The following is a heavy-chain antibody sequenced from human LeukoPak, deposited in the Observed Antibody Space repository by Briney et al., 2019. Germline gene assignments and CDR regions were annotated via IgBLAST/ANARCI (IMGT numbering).Heavy chain of an antibody. Sequence: GESLKISCKGSGYSFTSYWIGWLRQMPGKGLEWMGIIYPGDSDTRSSPSFQGQVTISADKSISTAYLQWSSLKASDTAMYYCASPDYYDSSGYSPGVGYWGQGALVTVSS. J-gene: IGHJ4*02. CDR2: IYPGDSDT. V-gene: IGHV5-51*01. CDR1: GYSFTSYW. D-gene: IGHD3-22*01. CDR3: ASPDYYDSSGYSPGVGY.